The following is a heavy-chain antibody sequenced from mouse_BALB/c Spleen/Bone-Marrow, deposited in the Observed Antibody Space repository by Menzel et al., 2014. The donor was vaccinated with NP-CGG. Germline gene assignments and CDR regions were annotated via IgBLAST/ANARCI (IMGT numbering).Heavy chain of an antibody. J-gene: IGHJ2*02. V-gene: IGHV1-80*01. CDR2: IYPGDGDT. CDR3: ARAGLSTDY. Sequence: QVQLQQSRAELVRPGSSVKISCKTSGYAFSFYWMNWVKQRPGQGLEWIGQIYPGDGDTNYNGKFKGKATLTADTSSGTAYMQLSSLTSEDSAVYFCARAGLSTDYWGQGTSLTVSS. D-gene: IGHD1-1*01. CDR1: GYAFSFYW.